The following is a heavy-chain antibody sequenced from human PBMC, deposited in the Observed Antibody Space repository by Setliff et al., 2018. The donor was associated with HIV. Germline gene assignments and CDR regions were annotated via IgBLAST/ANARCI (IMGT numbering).Heavy chain of an antibody. CDR1: GGSINSGGYY. J-gene: IGHJ4*02. D-gene: IGHD3-3*01. V-gene: IGHV4-31*11. CDR3: ARAHHDFWSGYCPFDY. Sequence: SETLSLTCAVSGGSINSGGYYWTWIRQHPGMGLEWIGYIHYRGSTYYNPSLKSRVTISVDTSKDQFSLKLSSVTAADTAVYFCARAHHDFWSGYCPFDYWGQGTLVTVSS. CDR2: IHYRGST.